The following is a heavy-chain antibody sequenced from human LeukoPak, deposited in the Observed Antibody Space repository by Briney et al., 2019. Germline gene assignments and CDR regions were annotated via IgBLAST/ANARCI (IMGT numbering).Heavy chain of an antibody. CDR3: ARSSSGWYVFDY. V-gene: IGHV1-46*01. Sequence: ASVKVSCKASGYTFTGYYMHWVRQAPGQGLEWMGIINPSGGSTSYAQKFQGRVTMTRDTSTSTVYMELSSLRSEDTAVYYCARSSSGWYVFDYWGQGTLVTVSS. CDR2: INPSGGST. D-gene: IGHD6-19*01. J-gene: IGHJ4*02. CDR1: GYTFTGYY.